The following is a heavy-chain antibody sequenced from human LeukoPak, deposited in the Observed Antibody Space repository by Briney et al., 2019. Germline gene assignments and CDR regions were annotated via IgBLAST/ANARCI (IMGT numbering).Heavy chain of an antibody. J-gene: IGHJ6*03. CDR1: GGSISSYY. CDR2: IYYSGST. Sequence: SETLSLTCTVSGGSISSYYWSWIRQPPGKGLEWIGYIYYSGSTNYNPSLKSRVTISVDTSKNQFSLKLSSVTAADTAVYYCARDLAAGYYDSSGYYYYYYYYYMDVWGKGTTVTVSS. V-gene: IGHV4-59*01. D-gene: IGHD3-22*01. CDR3: ARDLAAGYYDSSGYYYYYYYYYMDV.